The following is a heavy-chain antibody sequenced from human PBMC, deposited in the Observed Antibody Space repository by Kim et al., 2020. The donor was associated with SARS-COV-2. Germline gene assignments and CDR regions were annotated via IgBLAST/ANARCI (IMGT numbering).Heavy chain of an antibody. J-gene: IGHJ4*03. D-gene: IGHD2-15*01. CDR1: GGSISSSSYY. CDR2: IYYSGST. CDR3: VRSTDCSGGSCYFDY. V-gene: IGHV4-39*01. Sequence: SETLSLTCTVSGGSISSSSYYWGWIRQPPGKGLEWIGSIYYSGSTYYNPSLKSRVTISVDTSKNQFSLKLSSVTAADTAVYYCVRSTDCSGGSCYFDYWG.